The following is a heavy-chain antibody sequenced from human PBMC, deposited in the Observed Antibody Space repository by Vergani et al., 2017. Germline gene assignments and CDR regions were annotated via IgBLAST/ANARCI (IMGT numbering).Heavy chain of an antibody. CDR1: GGTFSSYA. D-gene: IGHD3-3*01. CDR3: ARRAWAGYDFWSGYNWFDP. Sequence: QVQLVQSGAEVKKPGSSVKVSCKASGGTFSSYAISWVRQAPGQGLEWMGGIIPIFGTANYAQKFQGRVTITADESTSTAYLQWSSLKASDTAMYYCARRAWAGYDFWSGYNWFDPWGQGTLVTVSS. V-gene: IGHV1-69*01. CDR2: IIPIFGTA. J-gene: IGHJ5*02.